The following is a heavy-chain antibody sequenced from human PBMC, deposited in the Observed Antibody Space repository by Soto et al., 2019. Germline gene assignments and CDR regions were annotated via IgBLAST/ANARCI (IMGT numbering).Heavy chain of an antibody. J-gene: IGHJ4*02. D-gene: IGHD6-13*01. V-gene: IGHV1-3*01. Sequence: QVQLVQSGAEVKKPGASVKVSCKASGYTFTSYAMHWVRQAPGQRLEWMGGINAGNGNTKYSQKFQGRVTMTRDTSASTAYMELSSLRSEDTAVYYCARDEHSSRWYWGELGDYWGQGTLVTVSS. CDR3: ARDEHSSRWYWGELGDY. CDR2: INAGNGNT. CDR1: GYTFTSYA.